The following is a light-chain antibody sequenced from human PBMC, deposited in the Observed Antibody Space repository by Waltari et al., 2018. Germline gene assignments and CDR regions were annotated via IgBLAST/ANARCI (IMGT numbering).Light chain of an antibody. Sequence: DIVMTQSPDSLAVSLGERATINCKSSQSVLYSSNNKNYLAWYQQKPGQPPKLLMYWASTRESGFPDRFSGSGSGIDFTLTISSLQAEDVAVYYCQQYYSTPITFGQGTRLEIK. V-gene: IGKV4-1*01. CDR2: WAS. CDR1: QSVLYSSNNKNY. J-gene: IGKJ5*01. CDR3: QQYYSTPIT.